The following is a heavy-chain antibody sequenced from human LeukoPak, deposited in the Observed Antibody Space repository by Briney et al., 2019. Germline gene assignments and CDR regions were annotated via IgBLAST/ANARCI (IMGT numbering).Heavy chain of an antibody. D-gene: IGHD6-13*01. CDR3: ARGRSPGGIAAAGTFRNYYYYGMDV. CDR1: GGSISSFY. Sequence: SETLSLTCTVSGGSISSFYWSWIRQPPGKGLEWIGYIYYSGSTNYNPSLKSRVTISVDTSKNQFSLKLSSVTAADTAVYYCARGRSPGGIAAAGTFRNYYYYGMDVWGQGTTVTVSS. J-gene: IGHJ6*02. V-gene: IGHV4-59*01. CDR2: IYYSGST.